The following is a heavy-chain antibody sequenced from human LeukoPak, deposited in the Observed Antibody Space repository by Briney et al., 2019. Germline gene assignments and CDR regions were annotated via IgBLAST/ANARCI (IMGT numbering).Heavy chain of an antibody. V-gene: IGHV4-38-2*02. CDR3: ARFFGSSYGGLDY. J-gene: IGHJ4*02. CDR1: GYSISSGYY. Sequence: PSETLSLTCIVSGYSISSGYYWGWIRQPPGKGLEWIGNIHHSGSTYYNPSLKSRVTISVDTSKNQLSLKLSSVTAADTAVYYCARFFGSSYGGLDYWGQGTLVTVSS. D-gene: IGHD5-18*01. CDR2: IHHSGST.